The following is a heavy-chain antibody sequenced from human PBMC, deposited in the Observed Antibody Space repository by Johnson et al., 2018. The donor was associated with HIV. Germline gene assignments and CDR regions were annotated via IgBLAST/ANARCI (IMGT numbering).Heavy chain of an antibody. CDR2: IYSGGST. CDR1: GFTVSSNY. V-gene: IGHV3-53*01. CDR3: ASSITMFVVVSWVSFDI. D-gene: IGHD3-10*02. Sequence: VQLVESGGGLIQPGGSLRLSCAASGFTVSSNYMSWVRQAPGKGLEWVSVIYSGGSTYYADSVKGRFTISRDNSKNTLYLQMNSLRAEDTALYYCASSITMFVVVSWVSFDIWGQGTMVTVSS. J-gene: IGHJ3*02.